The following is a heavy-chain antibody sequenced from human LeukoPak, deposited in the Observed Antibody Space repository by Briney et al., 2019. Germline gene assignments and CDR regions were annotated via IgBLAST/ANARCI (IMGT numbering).Heavy chain of an antibody. CDR3: ARGEYYDRSAYCFD. J-gene: IGHJ4*02. CDR1: GYTFTGYY. D-gene: IGHD3-22*01. CDR2: INPNSGGT. V-gene: IGHV1-2*02. Sequence: ASVKVSCKASGYTFTGYYMHWVRQAPGQGLEWMGWINPNSGGTNYVKRFQGRVTMTRDTSISTAYMELSRLRSDDTAVYYCARGEYYDRSAYCFDWGQGTLVTVSS.